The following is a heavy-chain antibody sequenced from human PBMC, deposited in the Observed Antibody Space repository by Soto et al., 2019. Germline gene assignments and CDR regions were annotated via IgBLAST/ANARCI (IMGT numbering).Heavy chain of an antibody. CDR1: GGTFSSYA. V-gene: IGHV1-69*13. Sequence: ASVKVSCKASGGTFSSYAISWVRQAPGQGLEWMGGIIPIFGTANYAQKFQGRVTITADESTSTAYMELSSLRSEDTAVYCCARDLITGTTSPYWGQGTLVTVS. J-gene: IGHJ4*02. CDR2: IIPIFGTA. D-gene: IGHD1-7*01. CDR3: ARDLITGTTSPY.